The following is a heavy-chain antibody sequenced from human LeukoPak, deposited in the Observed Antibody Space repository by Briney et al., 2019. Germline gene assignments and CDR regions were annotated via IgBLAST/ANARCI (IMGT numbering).Heavy chain of an antibody. D-gene: IGHD3-10*02. CDR1: GFTFNNYG. V-gene: IGHV3-30*02. CDR2: IQYDGSNK. Sequence: GGSLRLSCAASGFTFNNYGMHWVRQAPGKGLEWVAFIQYDGSNKYYVDSVKGRFTISRDNSKNTLYLQMNSLRAEDTAVYCCAKGTRTVLTMCYFHSWGQGTLVTVSS. CDR3: AKGTRTVLTMCYFHS. J-gene: IGHJ4*02.